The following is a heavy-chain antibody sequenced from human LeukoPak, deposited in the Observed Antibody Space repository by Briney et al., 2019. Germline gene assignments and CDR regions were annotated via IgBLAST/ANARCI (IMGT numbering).Heavy chain of an antibody. CDR3: TTDNRVVPDRVRFDC. CDR2: MKGRPDGETT. J-gene: IGHJ4*02. CDR1: GFTFSNAW. V-gene: IGHV3-15*01. Sequence: GGSLRLSCAASGFTFSNAWMGWVRQTPGKGLEWGGRMKGRPDGETTDYATPVKGRFTMSRDDSKNTLYLQMNSLKTEDTAVYYCTTDNRVVPDRVRFDCWGQGTLVTVSS. D-gene: IGHD2-2*01.